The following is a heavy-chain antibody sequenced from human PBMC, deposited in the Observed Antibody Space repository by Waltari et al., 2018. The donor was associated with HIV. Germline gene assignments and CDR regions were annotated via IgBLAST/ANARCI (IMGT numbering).Heavy chain of an antibody. J-gene: IGHJ6*02. CDR3: AREGDFWSGRSYYYYGMDV. V-gene: IGHV4-59*01. Sequence: QVQLQESGPGLVKPWETLSLTCTVHGGSLSNSYWSWIRQPPGKGLDWIGYIYYSGSTNYNPSLKSRVTISVDTSKNQFSLKLSSVTAADTAVYYCAREGDFWSGRSYYYYGMDVWGQGTTVTVSS. D-gene: IGHD3-3*01. CDR2: IYYSGST. CDR1: GGSLSNSY.